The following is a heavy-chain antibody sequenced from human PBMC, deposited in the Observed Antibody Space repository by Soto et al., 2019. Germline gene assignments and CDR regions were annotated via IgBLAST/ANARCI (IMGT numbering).Heavy chain of an antibody. CDR3: VKQAHGLDGVAFDY. D-gene: IGHD2-15*01. CDR1: GFIFSEST. J-gene: IGHJ4*02. Sequence: PXESLRISCSASGFIFSESTIYGVLQVPGKGLEAISAVSTSGRSTYYADSVKDRFTISRDNSKNTLFLQMGSLRPEDTAIYYCVKQAHGLDGVAFDYWGQGTQVTVSS. V-gene: IGHV3-64D*06. CDR2: VSTSGRST.